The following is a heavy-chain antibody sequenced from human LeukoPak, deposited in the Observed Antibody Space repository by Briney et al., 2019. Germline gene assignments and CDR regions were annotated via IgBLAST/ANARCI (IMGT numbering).Heavy chain of an antibody. J-gene: IGHJ5*02. V-gene: IGHV3-20*04. D-gene: IGHD3-22*01. CDR3: ARDDLLHRNWFDP. CDR2: INWNGGST. Sequence: GGSLRLSCAASGFTFDDYGMSWVRQAPGKGLEWVSGINWNGGSTSYADSVKGRFTISRDTAKNSLYLQMNSLRAEDTALYYCARDDLLHRNWFDPWGQGTLVTVSS. CDR1: GFTFDDYG.